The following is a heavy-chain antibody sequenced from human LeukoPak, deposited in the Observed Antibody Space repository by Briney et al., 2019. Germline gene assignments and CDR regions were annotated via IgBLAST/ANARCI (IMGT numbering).Heavy chain of an antibody. CDR1: GFSFDTYA. J-gene: IGHJ1*01. CDR2: ISNTGGGT. D-gene: IGHD2-15*01. CDR3: AQQVGYCSSGSCYFTY. Sequence: GGSLRLSCAASGFSFDTYAMSWVRQAPGKGLEWVSAISNTGGGTYYADSVKGRFTISRDKSKNTLSLQMNSLRAEDTAVYYCAQQVGYCSSGSCYFTYWGQGTLVTVSS. V-gene: IGHV3-23*01.